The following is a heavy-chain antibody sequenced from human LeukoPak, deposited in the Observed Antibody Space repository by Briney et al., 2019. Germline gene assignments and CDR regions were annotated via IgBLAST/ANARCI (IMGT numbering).Heavy chain of an antibody. CDR1: GGSISSGGYS. V-gene: IGHV4-30-2*01. J-gene: IGHJ4*02. CDR2: IYHSGST. CDR3: ARLAEGEMATIAYFDY. D-gene: IGHD5-24*01. Sequence: SQTLSLTCAVSGGSISSGGYSWSWIRQPPGKGLEWIGYIYHSGSTYYNPSLKSRVTISVDRSKNQFSLKPSSVTAADTAVYYCARLAEGEMATIAYFDYWGQGTLVTVSS.